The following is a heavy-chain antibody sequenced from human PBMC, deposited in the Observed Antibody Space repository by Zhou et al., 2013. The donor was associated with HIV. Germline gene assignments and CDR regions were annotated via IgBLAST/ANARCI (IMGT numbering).Heavy chain of an antibody. V-gene: IGHV4-4*07. CDR2: IYTSGST. J-gene: IGHJ6*03. D-gene: IGHD3-3*01. Sequence: QVQLQESGPGLVKPSETLSLTCTVSGGSLSSYYWSWIRQPAGKGLEWIGRIYTSGSTNYNPSLKSRVTMSVDTSKNQFSLKLSSVTAADTAVYYCARGFRGYDFARGYYYYNYMDVWGKGTTVTVSS. CDR1: GGSLSSYY. CDR3: ARGFRGYDFARGYYYYNYMDV.